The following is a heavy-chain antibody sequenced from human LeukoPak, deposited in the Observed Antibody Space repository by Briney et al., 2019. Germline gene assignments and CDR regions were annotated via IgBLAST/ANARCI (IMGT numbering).Heavy chain of an antibody. CDR3: ARIVKEVAGTTDVVDY. CDR2: IYHSGST. V-gene: IGHV4-34*01. J-gene: IGHJ4*02. D-gene: IGHD6-19*01. Sequence: SETLSLTCADYGGSFSGYYWSWVRQPPGKGLEWVGDIYHSGSTNYNPSLKSRVTISVDTSKNPFSLKMSSVTAADTAVYYCARIVKEVAGTTDVVDYWGQGTLVTVSS. CDR1: GGSFSGYY.